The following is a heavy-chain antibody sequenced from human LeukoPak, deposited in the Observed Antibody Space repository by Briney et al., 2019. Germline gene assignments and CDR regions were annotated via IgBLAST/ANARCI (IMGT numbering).Heavy chain of an antibody. Sequence: SETLSLTCAVYGGSFSGYYWSWIRQPPGKGLEWIGEINHSGSTNYNPSLKSRVTISVDTSKNQFSLKLSSVTAADTAVYYCARNRGGRPVYYDYWGQGTLVTVSS. D-gene: IGHD3-10*01. CDR3: ARNRGGRPVYYDY. V-gene: IGHV4-34*01. CDR2: INHSGST. CDR1: GGSFSGYY. J-gene: IGHJ4*02.